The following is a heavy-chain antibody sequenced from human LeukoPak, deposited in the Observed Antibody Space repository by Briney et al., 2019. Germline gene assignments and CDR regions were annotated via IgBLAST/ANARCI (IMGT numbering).Heavy chain of an antibody. CDR3: ARVTIYGDYLENWFDP. CDR1: GYTFTSYD. Sequence: ASVKVSCKASGYTFTSYDINWVRQATGQGLEWMGWMNPNSGNTGYAQKFQGRVTITRNTSISTAYMELSSLRSDDTAVYYCARVTIYGDYLENWFDPWGQGTLVTVSS. CDR2: MNPNSGNT. V-gene: IGHV1-8*03. J-gene: IGHJ5*02. D-gene: IGHD4-17*01.